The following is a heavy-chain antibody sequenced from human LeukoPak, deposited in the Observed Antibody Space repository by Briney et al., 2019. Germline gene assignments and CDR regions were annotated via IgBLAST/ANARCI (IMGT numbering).Heavy chain of an antibody. CDR3: AFRNFYYSGYYFQYYFDY. CDR2: VSGSGGST. D-gene: IGHD3-22*01. V-gene: IGHV3-23*01. J-gene: IGHJ4*02. Sequence: GGSLRLSCAASGLTFSSYAMSWVRQVPEKGLEWVSGVSGSGGSTDYADSVKGRFTISRDNSKNTLYLQMNSLRAEDTAVYYCAFRNFYYSGYYFQYYFDYWGQGTLVTVSS. CDR1: GLTFSSYA.